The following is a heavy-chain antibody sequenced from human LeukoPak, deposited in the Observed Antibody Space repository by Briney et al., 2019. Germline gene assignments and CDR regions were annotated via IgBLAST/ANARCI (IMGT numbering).Heavy chain of an antibody. V-gene: IGHV1-2*02. CDR1: GYTLTGYY. Sequence: ASVKVSCKASGYTLTGYYMHWVRQAPGQGLEWMGWINPNSGGTNYTQKFQGRVTMTRDTSISTAYMELSRLRSDDTAVYYCARAGYSSSSHYYYMDVWGKGTTVTVSS. CDR2: INPNSGGT. CDR3: ARAGYSSSSHYYYMDV. J-gene: IGHJ6*03. D-gene: IGHD6-13*01.